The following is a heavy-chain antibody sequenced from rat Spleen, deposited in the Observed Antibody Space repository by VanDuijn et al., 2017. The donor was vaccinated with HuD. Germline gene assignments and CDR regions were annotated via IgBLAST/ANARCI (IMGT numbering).Heavy chain of an antibody. CDR3: TTDPHNNY. V-gene: IGHV5-17*01. CDR2: ISYDGGST. CDR1: GFTFSGYA. Sequence: EVQLVESGGGLIQPGRSLKISCAASGFTFSGYAMAWVRQAPKKGLEWVAKISYDGGSTYYRDSVKGRFTISRDNAKSTLYLQMDSLRSEDTATYYCTTDPHNNYWGQGVMVTVSS. J-gene: IGHJ2*01. D-gene: IGHD3-8*01.